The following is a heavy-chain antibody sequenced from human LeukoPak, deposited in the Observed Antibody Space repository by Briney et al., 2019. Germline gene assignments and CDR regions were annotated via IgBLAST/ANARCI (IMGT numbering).Heavy chain of an antibody. V-gene: IGHV4-34*01. CDR2: INHSGST. CDR3: ARNGYRARYDY. J-gene: IGHJ4*02. Sequence: PSETLSLTCAVYGGSFSGYYWSWIRQPPGKGLEWIGEINHSGSTNYNPSLKSRVTISVGTSKNQFSLKLSSVTAADTAVYYCARNGYRARYDYWGQGTLVTVSS. CDR1: GGSFSGYY. D-gene: IGHD2-2*03.